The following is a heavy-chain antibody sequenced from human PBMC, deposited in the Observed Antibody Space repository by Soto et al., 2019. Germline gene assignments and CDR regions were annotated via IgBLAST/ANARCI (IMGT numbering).Heavy chain of an antibody. D-gene: IGHD3-10*01. CDR2: ISYDGSNK. Sequence: GGSLRLSCAASGFTFSSYAMHWVRQAPGKGLEWVAVISYDGSNKYYADSVKGRFTISRDNSKNTLYLQMNSLRAEDTAVYYCAREGMAHAFDYWGQGTLVTVYS. J-gene: IGHJ4*02. CDR3: AREGMAHAFDY. V-gene: IGHV3-30-3*01. CDR1: GFTFSSYA.